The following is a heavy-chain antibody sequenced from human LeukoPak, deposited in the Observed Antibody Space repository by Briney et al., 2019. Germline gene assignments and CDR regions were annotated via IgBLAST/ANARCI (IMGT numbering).Heavy chain of an antibody. V-gene: IGHV4-38-2*01. J-gene: IGHJ4*02. CDR3: ARGYTSGWYPVFADY. Sequence: SETLSLTCAVSGYSISSGYYWGWIRQPPGKGLEWIGSIYHNGSTYYNPSPRSRVTISVDTSKNQFSLKLSSVTAADTAVYYCARGYTSGWYPVFADYWGQGTLVTVSS. CDR2: IYHNGST. CDR1: GYSISSGYY. D-gene: IGHD6-19*01.